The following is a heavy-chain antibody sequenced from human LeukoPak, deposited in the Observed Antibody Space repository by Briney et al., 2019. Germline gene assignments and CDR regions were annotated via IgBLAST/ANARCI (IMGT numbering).Heavy chain of an antibody. CDR2: INWDGEK. V-gene: IGHV2-70*04. J-gene: IGHJ4*02. D-gene: IGHD2-2*01. Sequence: VSGPALVKPTQTLTLTCSFSGFSLSTSAMRVSWIRQPPGKALEWLARINWDGEKFYTTSLKTRLTISKDTSKNQVVLTMTNMDPVDTAPYYCAREETASCLDYGGQRILVTVSS. CDR3: AREETASCLDY. CDR1: GFSLSTSAMR.